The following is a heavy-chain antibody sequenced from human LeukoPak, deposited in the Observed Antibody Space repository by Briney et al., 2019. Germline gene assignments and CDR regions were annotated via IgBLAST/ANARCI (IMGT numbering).Heavy chain of an antibody. CDR2: IYYSGST. CDR1: GGSLSSSSYY. Sequence: SETLSLTCTVSGGSLSSSSYYWGWIRQPPGKGLEWIGSIYYSGSTYYNPSLKSRVTISVDTSKNQFSLKLSSVPAADTAVYYCARVLENYYDSSGYPYPFDYWGHGTLVTASP. D-gene: IGHD3-22*01. V-gene: IGHV4-39*07. J-gene: IGHJ4*01. CDR3: ARVLENYYDSSGYPYPFDY.